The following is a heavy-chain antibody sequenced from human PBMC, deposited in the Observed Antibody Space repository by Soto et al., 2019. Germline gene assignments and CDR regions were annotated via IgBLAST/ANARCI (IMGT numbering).Heavy chain of an antibody. CDR2: INHSGST. CDR3: ARDFERSAIDP. J-gene: IGHJ5*02. Sequence: SETLSLTCAVEGGSFSGYYWSWIRQPPGKGLEWIGEINHSGSTYYNPSLKSRVSISADTSENKFSLTLRSVTAADTAVYFCARDFERSAIDPWGQGTLVTVSS. V-gene: IGHV4-34*09. CDR1: GGSFSGYY. D-gene: IGHD3-9*01.